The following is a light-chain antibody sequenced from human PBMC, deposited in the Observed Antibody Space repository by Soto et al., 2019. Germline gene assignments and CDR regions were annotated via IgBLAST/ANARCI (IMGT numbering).Light chain of an antibody. V-gene: IGKV3-15*01. CDR3: QQYKNWPPLT. Sequence: EIVMTQSPATLSVSPGETATLSCRASLSVSYNLAWYQQKPCQGPRLLIYGAFTRATGIPARVSGSGSGTEVTLTISSLQSEDFEVYYCQQYKNWPPLTFGGGTKVEIK. CDR1: LSVSYN. CDR2: GAF. J-gene: IGKJ4*01.